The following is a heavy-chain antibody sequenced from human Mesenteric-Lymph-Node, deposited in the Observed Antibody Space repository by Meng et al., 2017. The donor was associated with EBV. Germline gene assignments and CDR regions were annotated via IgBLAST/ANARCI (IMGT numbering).Heavy chain of an antibody. Sequence: LQLQESGPGLVRPPEALPRTCTVSGGSIRRSSYYWGWNRQPPGKGLEWIGSIYYSGSTYYNPSLKSRVTISVDTSKNQFSLKLSSVTAADTAVYYCARDLVVAATPDIWWFDPWGQGTLVTVSS. D-gene: IGHD2-15*01. CDR2: IYYSGST. V-gene: IGHV4-39*07. J-gene: IGHJ5*02. CDR1: GGSIRRSSYY. CDR3: ARDLVVAATPDIWWFDP.